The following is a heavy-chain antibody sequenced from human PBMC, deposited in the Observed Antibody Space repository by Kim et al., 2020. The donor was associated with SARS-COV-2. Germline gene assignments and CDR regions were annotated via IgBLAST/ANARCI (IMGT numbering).Heavy chain of an antibody. CDR2: IDPSDSYT. Sequence: GESLKISCKGSGYSFTSYWISWVRQMPGKGLEWMGRIDPSDSYTNYSPSFQGHVTISADKSISTAYLQWSSLKASDTAMYYCARAPRYCTNGVCPPWFDPWGQGTLVTVSS. CDR1: GYSFTSYW. CDR3: ARAPRYCTNGVCPPWFDP. J-gene: IGHJ5*02. D-gene: IGHD2-8*01. V-gene: IGHV5-10-1*01.